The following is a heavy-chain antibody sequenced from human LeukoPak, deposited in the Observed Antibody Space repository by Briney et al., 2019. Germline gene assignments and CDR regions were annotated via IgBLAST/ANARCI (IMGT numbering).Heavy chain of an antibody. D-gene: IGHD3-10*01. CDR3: ARHGKVRGWGFDP. Sequence: SETLSLTCAVYGGSFSGYYWSWIRQPPGKGLEWIGEINHSGSTNYNPSLKSRVTISVDTSKNQFSLKLSSVTAADTAVYYCARHGKVRGWGFDPWGQGTLVTVSS. V-gene: IGHV4-34*01. J-gene: IGHJ5*02. CDR1: GGSFSGYY. CDR2: INHSGST.